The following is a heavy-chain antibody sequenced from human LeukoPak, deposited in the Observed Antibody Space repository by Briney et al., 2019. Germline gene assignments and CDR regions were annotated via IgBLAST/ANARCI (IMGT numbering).Heavy chain of an antibody. CDR3: AKVRVGTAHFDY. J-gene: IGHJ4*02. Sequence: PGGSLRLSCAASGFTFSSYSMNWVRQAPGKGLEWVSSISSESRYIFYADSVKGRFTISRDNSKNKLYLQMNSLRPEDTAVYYCAKVRVGTAHFDYWGQGTLVTVSS. V-gene: IGHV3-21*01. D-gene: IGHD2-15*01. CDR1: GFTFSSYS. CDR2: ISSESRYI.